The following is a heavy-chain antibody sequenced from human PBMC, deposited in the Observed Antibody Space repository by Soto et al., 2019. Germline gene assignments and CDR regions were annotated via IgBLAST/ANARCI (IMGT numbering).Heavy chain of an antibody. CDR3: TKGGDYGSGLFDP. J-gene: IGHJ5*02. CDR1: GFTFSRYA. CDR2: ISNSDGST. D-gene: IGHD3-10*01. Sequence: EVQLLESGGGLVQPGGSLRLSCAASGFTFSRYAMSWVRQAPGKGVEWVSAISNSDGSTYYADSVRGRFTISRDNSKNTLSLQMNSLRVEDTAVYYCTKGGDYGSGLFDPWGQGTLVTVSS. V-gene: IGHV3-23*01.